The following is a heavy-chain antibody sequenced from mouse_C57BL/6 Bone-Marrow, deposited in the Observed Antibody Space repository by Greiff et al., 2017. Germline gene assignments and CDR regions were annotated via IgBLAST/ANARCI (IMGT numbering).Heavy chain of an antibody. V-gene: IGHV1-69*01. CDR1: GYTFTSYW. J-gene: IGHJ3*01. CDR2: IDPSASYT. CDR3: AAYDYDAY. D-gene: IGHD2-4*01. Sequence: QVQLQQPGAELVLPGASVKLSCKASGYTFTSYWMHWVKQRPGQGLEWIGEIDPSASYTNYNQTFTGKSTLTVDTSSSTAYMQLSSLTSEDSAVYYCAAYDYDAYWGQGTLVTVSA.